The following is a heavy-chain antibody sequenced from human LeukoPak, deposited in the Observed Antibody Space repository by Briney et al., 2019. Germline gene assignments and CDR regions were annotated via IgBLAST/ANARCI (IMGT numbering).Heavy chain of an antibody. CDR1: GFTFSSYA. V-gene: IGHV3-23*01. Sequence: GGSLRLSCAASGFTFSSYAMHWVRQAPGKGLEWVSTISGSGGSTYYADSVKGRFTISRDNSENTLYLQMNSLRAEDTAVYYCASSYYDFWSGYFKQAFDIWGQGTMVTVSS. J-gene: IGHJ3*02. D-gene: IGHD3-3*01. CDR2: ISGSGGST. CDR3: ASSYYDFWSGYFKQAFDI.